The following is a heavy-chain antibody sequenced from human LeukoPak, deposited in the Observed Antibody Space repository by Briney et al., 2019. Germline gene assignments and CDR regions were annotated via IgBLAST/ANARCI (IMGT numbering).Heavy chain of an antibody. Sequence: SETLSLTCAVSGGSISSSNWWSWVRQPPGKGRGWMGEIYHSGSTNYNPSLKSRVTISVDKSKNQFSLKLSSVTAADTAVYYCARAGGYSGSYYDYFDYWGQGTLVTVSS. V-gene: IGHV4-4*02. J-gene: IGHJ4*02. CDR1: GGSISSSNW. D-gene: IGHD1-26*01. CDR3: ARAGGYSGSYYDYFDY. CDR2: IYHSGST.